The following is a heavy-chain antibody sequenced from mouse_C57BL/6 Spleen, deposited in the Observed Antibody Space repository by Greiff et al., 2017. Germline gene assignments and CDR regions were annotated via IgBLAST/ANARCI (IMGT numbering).Heavy chain of an antibody. V-gene: IGHV1-54*01. J-gene: IGHJ2*01. CDR1: GFAFTNYL. Sequence: VQLQQSGAELVRPGTSVKVSCKASGFAFTNYLIAWVKQRPGQGLEWIGMINPGSGDTNYTEKVKGQATLTGDKAYNTAYMQLSQLTSEDSAVYFCARWGVCDSDCYYWGQGTTLTVSS. CDR3: ARWGVCDSDCYY. D-gene: IGHD2-4*01. CDR2: INPGSGDT.